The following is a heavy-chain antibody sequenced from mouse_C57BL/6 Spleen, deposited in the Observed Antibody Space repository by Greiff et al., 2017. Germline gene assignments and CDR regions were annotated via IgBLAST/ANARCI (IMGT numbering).Heavy chain of an antibody. CDR1: GYTFTSYW. CDR3: ATGDSSVEWWFAY. J-gene: IGHJ3*01. D-gene: IGHD3-2*02. Sequence: VQLQQPGAELVKPGASVKLSCKASGYTFTSYWMRWVKQRPGRGLEWIGRIDPNSGGTKYNEKFKSKATLTVDNTSSTAYMQLRRLTSEDSAVDYCATGDSSVEWWFAYWGQGTLVTVSA. V-gene: IGHV1-72*01. CDR2: IDPNSGGT.